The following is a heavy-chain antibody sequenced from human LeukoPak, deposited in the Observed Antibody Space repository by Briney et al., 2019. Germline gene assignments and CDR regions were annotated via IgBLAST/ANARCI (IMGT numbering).Heavy chain of an antibody. Sequence: ASVKVSCKASGYTFTSYYMHWVRQAPGQGLEWVGGIIPIFGTANHAQKFQGRVTITADESTSTAYMELSSLRSEDTAVYYCARLPLTGYSRGYYYGMDVWGQGTTVTVSS. D-gene: IGHD3-9*01. J-gene: IGHJ6*02. CDR2: IIPIFGTA. CDR3: ARLPLTGYSRGYYYGMDV. CDR1: GYTFTSYY. V-gene: IGHV1-69*13.